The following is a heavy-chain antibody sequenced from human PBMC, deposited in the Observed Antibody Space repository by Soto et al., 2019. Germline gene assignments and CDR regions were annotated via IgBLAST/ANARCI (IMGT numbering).Heavy chain of an antibody. V-gene: IGHV1-69*01. Sequence: QVPLVQSGAEVKKPGSSVKVSCKASGGTFSSYAISWVRQAPGQGLEWMGGIIPIFGTANYAQKFQGRVTITADESTSTAYMELSSLRSEDTAVYYCARAYYYSNSRYYYYGMDVWGQGTTVTVSS. CDR1: GGTFSSYA. D-gene: IGHD4-4*01. J-gene: IGHJ6*02. CDR2: IIPIFGTA. CDR3: ARAYYYSNSRYYYYGMDV.